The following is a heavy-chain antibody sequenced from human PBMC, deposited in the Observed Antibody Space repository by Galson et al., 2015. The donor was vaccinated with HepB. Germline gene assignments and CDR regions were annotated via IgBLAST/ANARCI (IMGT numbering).Heavy chain of an antibody. J-gene: IGHJ2*01. D-gene: IGHD3-22*01. V-gene: IGHV3-30-3*01. Sequence: SLRLSCAASGFTFSSYAMHWVRQAPGKGLEWVAVISYDGSNKYYADSVKGRFTISRDNSKNTLYLQMNSLRAEDTAVYYCARDGGYYYDSSGYYWPYWYFDLWGRGTLVTVSS. CDR1: GFTFSSYA. CDR2: ISYDGSNK. CDR3: ARDGGYYYDSSGYYWPYWYFDL.